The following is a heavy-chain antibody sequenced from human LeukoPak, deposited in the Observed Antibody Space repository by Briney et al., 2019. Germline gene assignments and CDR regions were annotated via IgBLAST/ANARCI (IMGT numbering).Heavy chain of an antibody. CDR1: GFTFSSYW. D-gene: IGHD6-19*01. V-gene: IGHV3-7*01. CDR2: IKQDGSGK. CDR3: VKDQREAYGSGWSRDFDY. J-gene: IGHJ4*02. Sequence: GGSLRLSCAASGFTFSSYWMSWVRQAPGKGLEWVANIKQDGSGKYYVDSVKGRFTVSRDNAKNSLYLQLNSLRAEDTAVYYCVKDQREAYGSGWSRDFDYWGQGTLVTVSS.